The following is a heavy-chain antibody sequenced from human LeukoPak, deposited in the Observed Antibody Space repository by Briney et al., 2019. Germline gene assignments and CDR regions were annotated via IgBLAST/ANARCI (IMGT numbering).Heavy chain of an antibody. Sequence: PGGSLRLSCAASGFTFSTYAMTWVRQAPGEGLEWVSAIRGNGGATYYADSVKGRFTISRDNSKNTLYLQMNSLRAEDTAVYYCAKDHYDILTGPYDNWGQGTLVTVSS. D-gene: IGHD3-9*01. J-gene: IGHJ4*02. V-gene: IGHV3-23*01. CDR2: IRGNGGAT. CDR3: AKDHYDILTGPYDN. CDR1: GFTFSTYA.